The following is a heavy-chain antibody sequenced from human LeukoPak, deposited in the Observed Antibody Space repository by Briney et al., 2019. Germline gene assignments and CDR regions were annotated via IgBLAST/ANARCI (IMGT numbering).Heavy chain of an antibody. CDR3: ARSPGEVVNPEYAFDI. CDR2: ISSSSSYI. Sequence: GGSLRLSCAASGFTFSSYSMNWVRQAPGKGLEWVSSISSSSSYIYYADSVKGRFTIFRDNSKNTLYLQMGSLRAEDMAVYYCARSPGEVVNPEYAFDIWGQGTMVTVSS. V-gene: IGHV3-21*01. D-gene: IGHD3-10*01. J-gene: IGHJ3*02. CDR1: GFTFSSYS.